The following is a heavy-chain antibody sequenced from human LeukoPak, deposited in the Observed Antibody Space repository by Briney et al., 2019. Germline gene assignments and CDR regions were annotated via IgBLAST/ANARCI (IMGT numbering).Heavy chain of an antibody. D-gene: IGHD3-10*01. V-gene: IGHV4-59*08. J-gene: IGHJ4*02. CDR2: IYYSGST. CDR3: ARHVGNSGSGSYLTYFDY. CDR1: GGSISSYY. Sequence: SETLSLTCTVSGGSISSYYWSWIRQPPGKGMEWIGHIYYSGSTHYNPSLKSRVTISVDTSKNQFSLKLSSVTAADTAVYYCARHVGNSGSGSYLTYFDYWGQGTLVTVSS.